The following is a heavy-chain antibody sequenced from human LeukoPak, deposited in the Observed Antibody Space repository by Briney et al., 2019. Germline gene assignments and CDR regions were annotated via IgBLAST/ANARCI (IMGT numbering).Heavy chain of an antibody. CDR3: ARSYGDHGFDY. V-gene: IGHV3-21*01. CDR1: GNYW. D-gene: IGHD4-17*01. J-gene: IGHJ4*02. Sequence: GGSLRLSCAASGNYWMHWVRQVPGKGLEWVSSVSTTSSYIYYADSVKGRFTISRDNAKNSLYLQMNSLRAEDTAVYFCARSYGDHGFDYWGQGTLVTVSS. CDR2: VSTTSSYI.